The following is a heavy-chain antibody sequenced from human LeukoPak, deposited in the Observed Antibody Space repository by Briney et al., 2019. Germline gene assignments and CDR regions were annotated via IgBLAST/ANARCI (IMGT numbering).Heavy chain of an antibody. Sequence: GGSLRLSCAASGFTFSSAWMSWVRQAPGKGLEWVGQIRSKTDGGTTDYAAPVEGRFTISRDDSKNTLYLQMNSLKIEDAAVYYCTTEDYGDYVPDYWGQGTLVTVSS. J-gene: IGHJ4*02. V-gene: IGHV3-15*01. CDR3: TTEDYGDYVPDY. CDR2: IRSKTDGGTT. CDR1: GFTFSSAW. D-gene: IGHD4-17*01.